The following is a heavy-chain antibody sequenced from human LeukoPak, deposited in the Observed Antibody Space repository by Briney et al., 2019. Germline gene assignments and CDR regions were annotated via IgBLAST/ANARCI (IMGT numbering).Heavy chain of an antibody. CDR1: GYTFTGYY. Sequence: ASVKVSCKASGYTFTGYYMHWVRQAPGQGLEWMGWINPNSGGTNYAQKFQGRVTMTRDTSITTGYMELSRLRSDDTAVYYCGRTHYYDSSGRGSVVDYWGQGTLVTVSS. D-gene: IGHD3-22*01. CDR3: GRTHYYDSSGRGSVVDY. CDR2: INPNSGGT. J-gene: IGHJ4*02. V-gene: IGHV1-2*02.